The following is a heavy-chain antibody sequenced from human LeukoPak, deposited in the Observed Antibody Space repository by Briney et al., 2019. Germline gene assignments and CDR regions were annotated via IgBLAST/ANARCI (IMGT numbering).Heavy chain of an antibody. CDR1: GGSISSSSYY. D-gene: IGHD6-13*01. CDR2: IYYSGST. CDR3: ARHIAAAGTGGFDY. Sequence: SETLSLTCTVSGGSISSSSYYWGWIRQPPGKGLEWVGSIYYSGSTYYNPSLKSRVTISVDTSKNQFSLKLSSVTAADTAVYYCARHIAAAGTGGFDYWGQGTLVTVSP. J-gene: IGHJ4*02. V-gene: IGHV4-39*01.